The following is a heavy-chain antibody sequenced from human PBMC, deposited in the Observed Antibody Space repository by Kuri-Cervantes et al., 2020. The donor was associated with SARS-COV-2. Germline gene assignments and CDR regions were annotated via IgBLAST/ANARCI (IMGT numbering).Heavy chain of an antibody. V-gene: IGHV1-2*04. CDR2: INPNSGGT. D-gene: IGHD6-13*01. J-gene: IGHJ4*02. CDR1: GYTFTGYY. Sequence: ASVKVSCKASGYTFTGYYMHWVRQAPGQGLEWMGWINPNSGGTNYAQKFQGWVTMTRDTSISTAYMELSRLRSDDTAMYYCARHVDIGSSWSPSDYWGQGTLVTVSS. CDR3: ARHVDIGSSWSPSDY.